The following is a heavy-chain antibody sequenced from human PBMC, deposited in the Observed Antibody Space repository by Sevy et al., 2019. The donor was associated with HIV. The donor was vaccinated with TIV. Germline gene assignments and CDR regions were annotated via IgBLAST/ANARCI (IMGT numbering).Heavy chain of an antibody. J-gene: IGHJ4*02. D-gene: IGHD1-26*01. CDR2: IYTSGST. CDR3: ARLYSGSYLYYFDY. V-gene: IGHV4-4*07. CDR1: GGSISSYY. Sequence: SETLSLTCTVSGGSISSYYWSWTRQPAGKGLEWIGRIYTSGSTNYNPSLKSRVTMSVDTSKNQFSLKLSSVTAADTAVYYCARLYSGSYLYYFDYWGQGTLVTVSS.